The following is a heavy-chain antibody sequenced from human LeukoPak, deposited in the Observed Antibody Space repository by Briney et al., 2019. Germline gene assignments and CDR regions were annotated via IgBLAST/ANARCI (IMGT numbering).Heavy chain of an antibody. CDR1: GFTFSSYG. Sequence: PGGSLRLSCAASGFTFSSYGMHWVRQAPGKGLEWVAVIWYDGSNKYYADSVKGRFTISRDNSKNTLYLQMNSLRAEDTAEYYCARKNREYSSSSGGDWGQGTLVTVSS. D-gene: IGHD6-6*01. CDR2: IWYDGSNK. V-gene: IGHV3-33*01. J-gene: IGHJ4*02. CDR3: ARKNREYSSSSGGD.